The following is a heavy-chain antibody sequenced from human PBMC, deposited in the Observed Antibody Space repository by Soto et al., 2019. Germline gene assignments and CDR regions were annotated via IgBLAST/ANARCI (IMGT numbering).Heavy chain of an antibody. Sequence: PSETLGLTCTVSGDSVRNQDWSWIRQPPGRGLEWIGYIYRSGSTKYNPSLKSRLTISVDTSKNQFSLKLSSVTAADTAVYYCARTLDYGHMDVWGKGTTVTVSS. J-gene: IGHJ6*03. CDR1: GDSVRNQD. CDR3: ARTLDYGHMDV. CDR2: IYRSGST. D-gene: IGHD3-16*01. V-gene: IGHV4-4*09.